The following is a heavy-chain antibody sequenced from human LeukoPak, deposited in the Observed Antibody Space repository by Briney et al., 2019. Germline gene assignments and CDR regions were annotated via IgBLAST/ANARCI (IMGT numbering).Heavy chain of an antibody. D-gene: IGHD5-24*01. J-gene: IGHJ3*02. CDR3: ARHEWLQFSDAFDI. CDR2: IYYSGST. CDR1: GGSISSYY. Sequence: SETLSLTCTVSGGSISSYYWGWIRQPPGKGLEWIGSIYYSGSTYYNPSLKSRVTISVDTSKNQFSLKLSSVTAADTAVYYCARHEWLQFSDAFDIWGQGTMVTVSS. V-gene: IGHV4-39*01.